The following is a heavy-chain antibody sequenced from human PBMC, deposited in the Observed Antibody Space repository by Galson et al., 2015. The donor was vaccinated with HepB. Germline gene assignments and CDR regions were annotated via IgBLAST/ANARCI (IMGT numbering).Heavy chain of an antibody. CDR2: ISYDGSNK. Sequence: SLRLSCAASGSTFSSYGMHWVRQAPGKGLEWVAVISYDGSNKYYADSVKGRFTISRDNSKNTLSLQMNSLRAEDTAVYYCAKGDHDGDLIDYWGQGTLVTVSS. D-gene: IGHD4-17*01. V-gene: IGHV3-30*18. CDR1: GSTFSSYG. CDR3: AKGDHDGDLIDY. J-gene: IGHJ4*02.